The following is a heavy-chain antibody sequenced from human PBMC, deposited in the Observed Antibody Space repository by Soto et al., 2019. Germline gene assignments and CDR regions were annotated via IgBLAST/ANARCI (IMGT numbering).Heavy chain of an antibody. Sequence: ETLSLTCAVYGGSFSGYDGSWIRQPPGKGLEWIGEINHSGSTNYNPSLKSRVTISVDTPKNQFSLKLSSVTAADTAVYYCARTGIPYYYYYMDVWGKGTTVTVSS. CDR2: INHSGST. CDR1: GGSFSGYD. J-gene: IGHJ6*03. CDR3: ARTGIPYYYYYMDV. V-gene: IGHV4-34*01. D-gene: IGHD2-21*01.